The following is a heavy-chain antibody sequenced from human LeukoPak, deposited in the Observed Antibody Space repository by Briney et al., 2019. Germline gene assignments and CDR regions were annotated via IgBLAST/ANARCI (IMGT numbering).Heavy chain of an antibody. CDR1: GFTFRYYW. J-gene: IGHJ5*02. Sequence: PGGSLRLSCRGSGFTFRYYWMSWVRQAPGKGLEWVASIKQEGSEQSYVDSVKGRFTISRDNAKNSLYLQMNSLRAEDTALYYCAKDRYDFSSSPSGYPRGGFDPWGQGTLVTVSS. D-gene: IGHD3/OR15-3a*01. V-gene: IGHV3-7*03. CDR3: AKDRYDFSSSPSGYPRGGFDP. CDR2: IKQEGSEQ.